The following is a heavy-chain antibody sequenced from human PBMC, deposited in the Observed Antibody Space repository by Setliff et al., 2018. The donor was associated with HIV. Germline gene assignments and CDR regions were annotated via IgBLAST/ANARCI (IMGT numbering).Heavy chain of an antibody. J-gene: IGHJ2*01. CDR3: ARAQRITIFGVVYWYFDL. CDR1: GYSIGSAFS. Sequence: TSETLSLTCAVSGYSIGSAFSWGWIRQPPGKGLEWIGYIYYNGSTNYNPSLKSRVTISVDTSKKQFSLRLSSVTAADTAVYYCARAQRITIFGVVYWYFDLWGRGTLVTVSS. D-gene: IGHD3-3*01. CDR2: IYYNGST. V-gene: IGHV4-61*01.